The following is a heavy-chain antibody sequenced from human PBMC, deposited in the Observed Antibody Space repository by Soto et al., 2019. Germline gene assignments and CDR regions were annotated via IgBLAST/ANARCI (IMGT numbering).Heavy chain of an antibody. V-gene: IGHV1-69*01. D-gene: IGHD1-1*01. J-gene: IGHJ6*02. CDR3: ARAREGVNWYKPPTSGYGMDV. CDR2: IIPIFGTA. CDR1: GGTFSSYA. Sequence: QVQLVQSGAEVKKPGSSVKVSCKASGGTFSSYAISWVRQAPGQGLEWMGGIIPIFGTANYAQKFQGRVTITADESTSTAYMELSSLRSEDTAVYYCARAREGVNWYKPPTSGYGMDVWGQGTTVTVSS.